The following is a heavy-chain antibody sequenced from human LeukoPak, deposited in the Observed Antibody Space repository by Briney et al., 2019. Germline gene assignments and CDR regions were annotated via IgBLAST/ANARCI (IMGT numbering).Heavy chain of an antibody. D-gene: IGHD3-10*01. J-gene: IGHJ4*02. CDR3: ARDQAYYYGSGRRKFDY. Sequence: GSLRLSCTASGFTFGDYAMSWIRQPPGKGLEWIGEINHSGSTNYNPSLKSRVTISVDTSKNQFSLKLSSVTAADTAVYYCARDQAYYYGSGRRKFDYWGQGTLVTVSS. CDR2: INHSGST. CDR1: GFTFGDYA. V-gene: IGHV4-34*01.